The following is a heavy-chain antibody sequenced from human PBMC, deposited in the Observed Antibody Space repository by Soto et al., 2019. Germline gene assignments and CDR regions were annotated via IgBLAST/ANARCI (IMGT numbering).Heavy chain of an antibody. J-gene: IGHJ6*02. D-gene: IGHD3-10*01. Sequence: SVKVSCKASGGTFSSYAISWVRQAPGQGLEWMGGIIPIFGTANYAQKFQGRVTITADESTSTAYMELSSLRSEDTAVYYCARIITMVRGVIYPYYYYGMDAWGQGTTVTVSS. V-gene: IGHV1-69*13. CDR3: ARIITMVRGVIYPYYYYGMDA. CDR2: IIPIFGTA. CDR1: GGTFSSYA.